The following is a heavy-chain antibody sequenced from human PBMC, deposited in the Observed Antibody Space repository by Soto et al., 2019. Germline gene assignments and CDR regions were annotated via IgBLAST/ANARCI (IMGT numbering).Heavy chain of an antibody. V-gene: IGHV4-59*02. D-gene: IGHD1-26*01. CDR2: IYVSGSP. Sequence: EPLSLTVTLSGVCVSVYYWPWIRQSTGQGLEWIGYIYVSGSPYYNPSLRSRVTISADTSKNQISLKLTSPTAADTAVYYCARGVGSSPPRYWGRGTLVNVSS. CDR3: ARGVGSSPPRY. CDR1: GVCVSVYY. J-gene: IGHJ4*02.